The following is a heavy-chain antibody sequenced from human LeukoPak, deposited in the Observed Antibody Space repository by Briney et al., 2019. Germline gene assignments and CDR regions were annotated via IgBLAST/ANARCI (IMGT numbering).Heavy chain of an antibody. CDR1: GYTFTSYA. CDR3: ARGSSGWYEDY. D-gene: IGHD6-19*01. Sequence: ASVKVSCKASGYTFTSYAMNWVRQAPGQGLEWMGWISAYNGNTNYAQNLQGRVTMTTDTSTSTAYMELRSLTSDDTAVYYCARGSSGWYEDYWGQGTLVTVSS. CDR2: ISAYNGNT. J-gene: IGHJ4*02. V-gene: IGHV1-18*01.